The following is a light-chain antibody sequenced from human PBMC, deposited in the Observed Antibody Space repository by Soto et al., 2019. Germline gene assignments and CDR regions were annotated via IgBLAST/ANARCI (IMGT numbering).Light chain of an antibody. CDR1: QAISYN. J-gene: IGKJ2*01. CDR2: GAS. Sequence: VMTQSPGTLSVSPGERATISCWASQAISYNVAWYQHFPGQAPRLLIHGASTRANGVPARFSGSGSGTEFTLTITSVQSEDFATYYCQQYNDWPPNYTFGRGTRLEI. V-gene: IGKV3-15*01. CDR3: QQYNDWPPNYT.